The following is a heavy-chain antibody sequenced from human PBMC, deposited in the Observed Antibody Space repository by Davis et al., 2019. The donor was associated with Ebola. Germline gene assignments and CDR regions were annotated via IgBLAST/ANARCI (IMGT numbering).Heavy chain of an antibody. Sequence: ASVKVSCKASGYTFTSYDINWVRQATGQGLEWMGWMNPNSGNTGYAQKFQGRVTMTRNTSISTAYMELRSLRSDDTAVYYCARDVGIGRFLEWFDPWGQGTLVTVSS. V-gene: IGHV1-8*01. D-gene: IGHD1-14*01. CDR3: ARDVGIGRFLEWFDP. J-gene: IGHJ5*02. CDR2: MNPNSGNT. CDR1: GYTFTSYD.